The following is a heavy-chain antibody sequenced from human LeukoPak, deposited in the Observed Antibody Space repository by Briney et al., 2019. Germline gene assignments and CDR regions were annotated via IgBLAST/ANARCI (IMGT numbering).Heavy chain of an antibody. V-gene: IGHV1-2*02. CDR1: GYTFTGYY. CDR2: INPNSGGT. CDR3: ARGGDRDDYVWGSYRPSFDY. D-gene: IGHD3-16*02. Sequence: ASVKVSCKASGYTFTGYYMHWVRQAPGQGLEWMGWINPNSGGTNYAQKFQGRVTMTRDTSISTAYMELSRLRSDDTAVYYCARGGDRDDYVWGSYRPSFDYWGQGTLVTVSS. J-gene: IGHJ4*02.